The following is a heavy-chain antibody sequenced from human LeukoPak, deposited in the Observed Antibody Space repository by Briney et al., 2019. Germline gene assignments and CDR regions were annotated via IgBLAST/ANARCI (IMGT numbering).Heavy chain of an antibody. Sequence: GGSLRLSCAASGFAFSNYWMHWVHQVPGKGLVWVSRITRDGSYANYADSVKGRFTFSRDNARDTLYLQMNSLRAEDTAVYYCARDGDGYNFDFWGQGALVTVSS. V-gene: IGHV3-74*01. CDR1: GFAFSNYW. CDR3: ARDGDGYNFDF. J-gene: IGHJ4*02. D-gene: IGHD5-24*01. CDR2: ITRDGSYA.